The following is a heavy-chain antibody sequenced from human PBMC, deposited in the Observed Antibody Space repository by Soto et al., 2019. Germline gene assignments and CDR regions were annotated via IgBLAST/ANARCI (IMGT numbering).Heavy chain of an antibody. CDR1: GFTFSTYS. D-gene: IGHD6-19*01. Sequence: GSLRLSCAASGFTFSTYSMNWVRQPAGKGLEWVSSISSSASYIYYADSVQGRFTISRDDAKNSLYLQMNSLRDEDTAVYYCARDLWRPYSTGPYNDYWGQGTLLTVSS. CDR3: ARDLWRPYSTGPYNDY. CDR2: ISSSASYI. V-gene: IGHV3-21*01. J-gene: IGHJ4*02.